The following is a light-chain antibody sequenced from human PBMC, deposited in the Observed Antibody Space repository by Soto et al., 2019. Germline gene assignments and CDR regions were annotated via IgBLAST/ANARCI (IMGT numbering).Light chain of an antibody. CDR3: QHYGTSWWT. CDR2: GAS. J-gene: IGKJ1*01. CDR1: QSVSSSY. Sequence: EIVLTQSPGTLSLSPGERATLSCRASQSVSSSYLAWYQQKPGQAPRLLISGASGRATGIPVRFSSGGSETDFTLTISRLEPEDFAVYYCQHYGTSWWTFGQGTKVDIK. V-gene: IGKV3-20*01.